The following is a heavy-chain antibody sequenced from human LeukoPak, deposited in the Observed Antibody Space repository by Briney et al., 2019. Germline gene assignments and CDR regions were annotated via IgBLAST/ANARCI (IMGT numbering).Heavy chain of an antibody. V-gene: IGHV1-24*01. CDR1: GYTLTELS. Sequence: ASVKVSCKVSGYTLTELSMHWVRQAPGKGLEWMGGFDPEDGETIYAQKFQGRVTMTRDTSTSTVYMELSSLRSEDTAVYYCAREKYGNYYDSSGYYPPYYYYYGMDVWGQGTTVTVSS. J-gene: IGHJ6*02. CDR2: FDPEDGET. D-gene: IGHD3-22*01. CDR3: AREKYGNYYDSSGYYPPYYYYYGMDV.